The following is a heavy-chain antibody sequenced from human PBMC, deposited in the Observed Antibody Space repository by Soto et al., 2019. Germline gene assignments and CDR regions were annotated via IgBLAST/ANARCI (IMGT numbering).Heavy chain of an antibody. J-gene: IGHJ2*01. CDR2: INHSTIT. D-gene: IGHD2-2*01. CDR1: GGSFSGYY. V-gene: IGHV4-34*01. Sequence: SETLSLTCAVYGGSFSGYYWSWIRQPPGKGLEWIGEINHSTITNYNPSHKSRVTISVDTSKNQFSLKLSSVTAADTAVYYCARGVVVPAATTRYWYFDLWGRGTLVTVSS. CDR3: ARGVVVPAATTRYWYFDL.